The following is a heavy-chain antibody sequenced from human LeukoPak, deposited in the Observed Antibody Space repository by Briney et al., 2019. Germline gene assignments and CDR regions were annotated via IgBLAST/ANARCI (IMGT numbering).Heavy chain of an antibody. CDR1: GGSFSGYY. J-gene: IGHJ4*02. CDR3: ARVGVNGSDTNYFDY. D-gene: IGHD3-10*01. V-gene: IGHV4-34*01. CDR2: INHSGST. Sequence: SETLSLTCAVYGGSFSGYYWSWIRQPPGKGLEWIGEINHSGSTNYNPSLKSRVTISVDTSKNQFSLKLSSVTAADTAVYYCARVGVNGSDTNYFDYWGQGTLVTVSS.